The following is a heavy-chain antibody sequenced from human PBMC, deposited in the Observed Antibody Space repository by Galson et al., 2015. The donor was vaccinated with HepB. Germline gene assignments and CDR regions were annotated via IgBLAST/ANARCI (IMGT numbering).Heavy chain of an antibody. J-gene: IGHJ1*01. V-gene: IGHV3-30*18. CDR3: AKGLKWLVRGYFQH. D-gene: IGHD6-19*01. CDR1: GSTFSSYG. CDR2: ISYDGSNK. Sequence: SLRLSCAASGSTFSSYGMHWVRQAPGKGLEWVAVISYDGSNKYYADSVKGRFTISRDNSKNTLYLQMNSLRAEDTAVYYCAKGLKWLVRGYFQHWGQGTLVTVSS.